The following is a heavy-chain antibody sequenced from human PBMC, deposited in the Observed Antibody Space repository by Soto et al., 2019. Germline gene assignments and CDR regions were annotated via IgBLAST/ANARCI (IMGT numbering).Heavy chain of an antibody. J-gene: IGHJ4*02. CDR3: AKDRDVGGAYGSAGFDY. CDR2: ISWNSGST. D-gene: IGHD2-21*01. Sequence: VQLVESGGGLVQPGRSLRLSCAASGFTFDDYAMQWVRQAPGKGLEWVSGISWNSGSTGYADSVKGRFTISRDNAKNSLYLQMNSLRTEDTALYYCAKDRDVGGAYGSAGFDYWGQGTLVTVSS. V-gene: IGHV3-9*01. CDR1: GFTFDDYA.